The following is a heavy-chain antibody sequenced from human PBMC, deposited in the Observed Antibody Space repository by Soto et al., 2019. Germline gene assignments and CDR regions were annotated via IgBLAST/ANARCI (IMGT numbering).Heavy chain of an antibody. CDR1: GFTFTSSA. V-gene: IGHV1-18*01. CDR3: VRSAMAGDYYYYGMDV. Sequence: ASVKVSCKASGFTFTSSAVQWVRQARGQRLEWMGWIGVDSGNTNYAQKFQGRVTLTTDTSTSTAYMELTSLRFADTAVYYCVRSAMAGDYYYYGMDVWGQGTTVTVSS. J-gene: IGHJ6*02. CDR2: IGVDSGNT. D-gene: IGHD6-19*01.